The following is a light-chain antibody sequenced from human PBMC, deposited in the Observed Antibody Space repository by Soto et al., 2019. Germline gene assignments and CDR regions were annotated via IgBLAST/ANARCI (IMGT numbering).Light chain of an antibody. CDR2: LNSDGSH. Sequence: QLVLTQSPSISASLGASVKLTCTLSSGHSNYAIAWHQQQPEKGPRYLMKLNSDGSHSKGDGIPDRFSGSSSGAERYLTISSLQSEDEADYYCQTWGTGLYVVFGGGTKLTVL. J-gene: IGLJ2*01. V-gene: IGLV4-69*01. CDR3: QTWGTGLYVV. CDR1: SGHSNYA.